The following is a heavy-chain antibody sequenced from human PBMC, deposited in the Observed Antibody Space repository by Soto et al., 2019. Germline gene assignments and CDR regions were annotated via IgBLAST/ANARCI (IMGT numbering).Heavy chain of an antibody. V-gene: IGHV1-2*02. D-gene: IGHD6-19*01. Sequence: QVQLVQSGAEVKKPGASVKVSCKAAGYTFTGYYMHWVRQAPGQGLEWMGWINPNSGGTNYAQKFQGRVTMTRDTFISTAYMELSRLRSDDKAVYYCAVFIGVASFLDCWGQGTLVTVSS. J-gene: IGHJ4*02. CDR3: AVFIGVASFLDC. CDR1: GYTFTGYY. CDR2: INPNSGGT.